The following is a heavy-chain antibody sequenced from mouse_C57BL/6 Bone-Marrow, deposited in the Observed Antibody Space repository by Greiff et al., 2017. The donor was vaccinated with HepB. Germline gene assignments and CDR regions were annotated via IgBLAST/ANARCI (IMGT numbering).Heavy chain of an antibody. Sequence: QVQLQQSGAELVKPGASVKMSCKASGYTFTSYWITWVKQRPGQGLEWIGDIYPGSGSTNYNEKFKSKATLTVDTSSSTAYMQLSSLTSEDSAVYYCARGPYYGSSYWYFDVWGTGTTVTVSS. V-gene: IGHV1-55*01. CDR3: ARGPYYGSSYWYFDV. J-gene: IGHJ1*03. CDR1: GYTFTSYW. CDR2: IYPGSGST. D-gene: IGHD1-1*01.